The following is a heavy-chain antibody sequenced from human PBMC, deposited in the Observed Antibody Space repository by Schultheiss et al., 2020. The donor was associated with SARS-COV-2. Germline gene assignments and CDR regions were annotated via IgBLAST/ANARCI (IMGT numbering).Heavy chain of an antibody. CDR1: GFTFSSYA. Sequence: GESLKISCSASGFTFSSYAMHWVRQAPGKGLEWVAVISSDGNNKYYADSVKGRFTISRDNAKNSLYLQMNSLRDEDTAVYYCARAFIIGNYVDYFDTWGQGALVTVSS. CDR2: ISSDGNNK. J-gene: IGHJ4*02. CDR3: ARAFIIGNYVDYFDT. V-gene: IGHV3-30*04. D-gene: IGHD1-7*01.